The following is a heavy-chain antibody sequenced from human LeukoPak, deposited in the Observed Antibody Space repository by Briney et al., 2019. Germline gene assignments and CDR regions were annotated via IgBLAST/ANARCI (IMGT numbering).Heavy chain of an antibody. CDR2: ISGSGGST. D-gene: IGHD2-2*02. J-gene: IGHJ4*02. CDR3: ATKPPHCSTTTCYINY. CDR1: GFTFSSYA. Sequence: GGSLRLSCAASGFTFSSYAMSWVRQAPGKRLEWVSTISGSGGSTYYADSVKGRFTISRDNSRNTLYLQMNSLRAEDTAVYYCATKPPHCSTTTCYINYWGQGTLVTVPS. V-gene: IGHV3-23*01.